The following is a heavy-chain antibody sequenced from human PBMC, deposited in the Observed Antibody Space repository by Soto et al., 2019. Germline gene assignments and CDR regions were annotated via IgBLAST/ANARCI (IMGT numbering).Heavy chain of an antibody. CDR1: GFTFSSYS. V-gene: IGHV3-48*02. Sequence: GGSLRLSCAASGFTFSSYSMNWVRQAPGKGLEWVSYISSSSSTIYYADSAKGRFTISRDNAKNSLYLQMNSLRDEDTAVYYCARENCSGGSCYSSWFDPWGQGTLVTVPQ. CDR2: ISSSSSTI. CDR3: ARENCSGGSCYSSWFDP. J-gene: IGHJ5*02. D-gene: IGHD2-15*01.